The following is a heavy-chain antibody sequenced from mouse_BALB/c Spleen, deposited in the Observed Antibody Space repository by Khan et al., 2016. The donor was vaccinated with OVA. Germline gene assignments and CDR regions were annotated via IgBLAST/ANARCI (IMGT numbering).Heavy chain of an antibody. D-gene: IGHD2-14*01. V-gene: IGHV1-4*01. CDR3: VRDGAYHRNDGWFAY. CDR2: INPSNGYT. CDR1: GYTFTSYT. J-gene: IGHJ3*01. Sequence: QVQLKQSGAELARPGASVKMSCKASGYTFTSYTIHWIKKRPGQGLEWIGYINPSNGYTNYNQKFKDKATLTTDKSSTTAYLKLSSLTSDYSAVYNCVRDGAYHRNDGWFAYWGQGTLVTISA.